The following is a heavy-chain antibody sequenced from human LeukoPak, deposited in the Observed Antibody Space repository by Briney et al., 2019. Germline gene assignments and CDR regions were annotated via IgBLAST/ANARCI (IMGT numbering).Heavy chain of an antibody. CDR2: ISSSSSTI. D-gene: IGHD5-18*01. J-gene: IGHJ6*03. Sequence: GGSLRLSCAASGFTFSDYYMSWIRQAPGKGLEWVSYISSSSSTIYYADSVKGRFTISRDNAKNSLYLQMNSLRAEDTAVYYCAREDTAMGDYYYYYYMDVWGKGTTVTVSS. CDR1: GFTFSDYY. CDR3: AREDTAMGDYYYYYYMDV. V-gene: IGHV3-11*04.